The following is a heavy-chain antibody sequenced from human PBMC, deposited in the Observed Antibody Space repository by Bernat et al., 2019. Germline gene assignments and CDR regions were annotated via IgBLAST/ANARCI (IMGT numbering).Heavy chain of an antibody. CDR3: AKTQGPIQLWSPRNSDWFDP. J-gene: IGHJ5*02. CDR1: GYTFTSYG. V-gene: IGHV1-18*04. Sequence: QVQLVQSGAEVKKPGASVKVSCKASGYTFTSYGISWVRQAPGQGLEWMGWISAYNGNTNYSQKHQGRVPMTTDTSTSTAYMELRSLRSDDTAVYYCAKTQGPIQLWSPRNSDWFDPWGQGTLVTVSS. D-gene: IGHD5-18*01. CDR2: ISAYNGNT.